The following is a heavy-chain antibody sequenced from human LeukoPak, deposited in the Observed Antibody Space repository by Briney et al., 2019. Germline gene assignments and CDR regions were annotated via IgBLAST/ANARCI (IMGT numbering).Heavy chain of an antibody. CDR2: IYYSGST. D-gene: IGHD3-3*01. CDR3: ARSYYDFWSGYYTGVGYYYYYGMDV. J-gene: IGHJ6*02. V-gene: IGHV4-59*01. CDR1: GGSFSAYY. Sequence: SETLSLTCAVYGGSFSAYYWSWIRQPPGKGLEWIGYIYYSGSTNYNPSLKSRVTISVDTSKNQFSLKLSSVTAADTAVYYCARSYYDFWSGYYTGVGYYYYYGMDVWGQGTTVTVSS.